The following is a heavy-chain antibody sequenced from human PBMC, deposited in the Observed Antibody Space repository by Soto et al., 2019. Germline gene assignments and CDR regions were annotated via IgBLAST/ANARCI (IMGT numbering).Heavy chain of an antibody. D-gene: IGHD2-15*01. V-gene: IGHV3-23*01. Sequence: GGCLRLSCAASGLTVSSYAMSWVRQAPGKGLEWVSAISGSGGSTYYADSVKGRFTISRDNSKNTLYLQMNSLRAEDTAVYYCAKDYCSGGSCYNFDYWGQGTLVTVSS. J-gene: IGHJ4*02. CDR2: ISGSGGST. CDR3: AKDYCSGGSCYNFDY. CDR1: GLTVSSYA.